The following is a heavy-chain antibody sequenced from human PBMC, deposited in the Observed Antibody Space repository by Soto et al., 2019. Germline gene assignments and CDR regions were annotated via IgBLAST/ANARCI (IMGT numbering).Heavy chain of an antibody. CDR2: IYYSGST. CDR3: ARLIGPVYAGVVVPAVGGMDV. V-gene: IGHV4-59*01. J-gene: IGHJ6*02. Sequence: SETLSLTCTVSGGSISSYYWSWIRQPPGKGLEWIGYIYYSGSTNYNPSLKSRVTISVDTSRNQFSLKLSSVTAADTAVYYCARLIGPVYAGVVVPAVGGMDVWGQGPTVTVSS. CDR1: GGSISSYY. D-gene: IGHD2-2*01.